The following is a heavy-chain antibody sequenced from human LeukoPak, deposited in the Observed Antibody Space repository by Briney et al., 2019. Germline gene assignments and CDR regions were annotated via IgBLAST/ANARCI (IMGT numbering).Heavy chain of an antibody. V-gene: IGHV4-30-2*01. Sequence: NPSETLSLTCAVSGGSISSGGYSWSWIRQPPGKGLEWIGYIYHSGSTYYNPFLKSRVTISVDRSKNQFSLKLSSVTAADTAVYYCAGMSYRCLFDYWGQGTLVTVSS. CDR2: IYHSGST. J-gene: IGHJ4*02. D-gene: IGHD1-14*01. CDR3: AGMSYRCLFDY. CDR1: GGSISSGGYS.